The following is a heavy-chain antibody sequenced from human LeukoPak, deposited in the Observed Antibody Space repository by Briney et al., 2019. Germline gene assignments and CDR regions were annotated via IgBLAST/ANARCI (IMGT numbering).Heavy chain of an antibody. CDR2: ISSTGNTI. Sequence: GGSLRLSCAASGFTFSDYYMGWIRQAPGKGLEWVSYISSTGNTIYHADSVKGRFTISRDNAKNSLYLQMNSLRAEDTAVYYCARDGGSYRFDYWGQGTLVTVSS. J-gene: IGHJ4*02. D-gene: IGHD1-26*01. CDR3: ARDGGSYRFDY. CDR1: GFTFSDYY. V-gene: IGHV3-11*01.